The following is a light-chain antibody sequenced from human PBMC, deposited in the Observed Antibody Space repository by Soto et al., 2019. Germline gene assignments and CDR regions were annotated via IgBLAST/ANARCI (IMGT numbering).Light chain of an antibody. CDR1: QGISSY. J-gene: IGKJ4*01. CDR3: QQLNSYLPLT. Sequence: IQLTQSPSSLSASVGDRVTITCRASQGISSYLAWYQQKPGKAPKLLIYAASTLQSGVPSRFSGSGSGTDFTLTISSLQPEDFATYYCQQLNSYLPLTFGGGTKLESK. V-gene: IGKV1-9*01. CDR2: AAS.